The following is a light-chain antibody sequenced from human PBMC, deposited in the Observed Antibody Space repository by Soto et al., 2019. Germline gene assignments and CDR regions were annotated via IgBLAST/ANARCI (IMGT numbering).Light chain of an antibody. J-gene: IGLJ2*01. Sequence: QAVVTQEPSLTVSPGGTVTLTCASSTGTVTSGYYPNWFQQKPGQAPRALIYSISNKHSWTPARFSGSLLGGKAALTLSGVQPEDEAEYYCLLYYGGARVFGGGTKLPS. CDR2: SIS. CDR3: LLYYGGARV. V-gene: IGLV7-43*01. CDR1: TGTVTSGYY.